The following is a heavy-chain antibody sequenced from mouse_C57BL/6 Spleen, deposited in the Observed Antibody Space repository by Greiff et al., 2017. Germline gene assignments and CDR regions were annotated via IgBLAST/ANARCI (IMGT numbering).Heavy chain of an antibody. Sequence: EVKLLESGTVLARPGASVKMSCKTSGFTFSSYWMHWVKQRPGQGLEWIGAICPGDSDTSYNQKFKGKAKLTAVTTASTADMELSSLTKEESAVDYCAREEDYDGRFADWGQGTLVTVSA. V-gene: IGHV1-5*01. CDR3: AREEDYDGRFAD. CDR1: GFTFSSYW. D-gene: IGHD2-4*01. CDR2: ICPGDSDT. J-gene: IGHJ3*01.